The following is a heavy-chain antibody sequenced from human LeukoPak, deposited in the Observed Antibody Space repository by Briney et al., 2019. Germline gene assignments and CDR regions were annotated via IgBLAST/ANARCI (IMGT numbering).Heavy chain of an antibody. V-gene: IGHV3-48*03. CDR2: ISSSGSTI. CDR3: ARGMGRWARTY. Sequence: PGGSLRLSCAASGFTFSSYEMNWVRQAPGKGLEWVSYISSSGSTIYYADSVKGRFTISRDNAKNSLYLQMNSLRAEDTAVYYCARGMGRWARTYWGQGTLVTVSS. D-gene: IGHD4-23*01. CDR1: GFTFSSYE. J-gene: IGHJ4*02.